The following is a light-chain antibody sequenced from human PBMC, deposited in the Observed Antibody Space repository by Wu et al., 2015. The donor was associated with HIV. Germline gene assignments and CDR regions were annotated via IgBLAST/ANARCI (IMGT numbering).Light chain of an antibody. CDR2: DAS. V-gene: IGKV3-15*01. J-gene: IGKJ4*01. CDR1: HSITSN. CDR3: QQYDSSPLT. Sequence: EVVMTQSPGTVSVSPGDTVILSCRASHSITSNLAWYQQRPGQAPRLLIYDASTRATGVPLRFSGGGSRTDFTLTISNMQSEDFAVYYCQQYDSSPLTFGGGTKVEIK.